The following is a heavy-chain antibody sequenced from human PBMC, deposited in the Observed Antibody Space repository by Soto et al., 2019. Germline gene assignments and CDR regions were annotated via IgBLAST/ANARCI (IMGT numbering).Heavy chain of an antibody. J-gene: IGHJ6*02. CDR3: XXXXXXXXXXXXXXXXGMDV. CDR1: GFTFSDYY. V-gene: IGHV3-11*01. Sequence: QVQLVESGGGLVKPGGSLRLSCAASGFTFSDYYMTWIRQAPGKGLEWVSYISTNGSTIYYADSVKGRFTISRDNAKNSLYLQMNSLXXXXXXXXXXXXXXXXXXXXXXXXXXGMDVWGQGTTVT. CDR2: ISTNGSTI.